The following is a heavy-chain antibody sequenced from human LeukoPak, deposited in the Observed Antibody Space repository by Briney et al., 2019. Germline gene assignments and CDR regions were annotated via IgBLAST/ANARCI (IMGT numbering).Heavy chain of an antibody. CDR3: ARGIAAAGTFDH. CDR2: IKQDGSEK. V-gene: IGHV3-7*04. CDR1: GFTFSNHW. J-gene: IGHJ4*02. D-gene: IGHD6-13*01. Sequence: GGSLRLSCGASGFTFSNHWMNWARQAPGKGLEWVANIKQDGSEKYYVDSVKGRFTISRDNAKNSLYLQLNSLRADDTAVYYCARGIAAAGTFDHWGQGTLVTVSS.